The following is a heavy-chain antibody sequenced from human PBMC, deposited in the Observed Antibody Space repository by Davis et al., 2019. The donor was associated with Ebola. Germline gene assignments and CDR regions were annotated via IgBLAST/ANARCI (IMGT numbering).Heavy chain of an antibody. Sequence: SETLSLTCTVSGCSISSYYWSWIRQPPGKGMEWIGYIYYSGSTNYHPSLKSRVTISVDTSKNQFSLKLSSVTAADTAVYYCARMGYYDFWSGAILHYYYGMDVWGQGTTVTVSS. CDR1: GCSISSYY. D-gene: IGHD3-3*01. CDR3: ARMGYYDFWSGAILHYYYGMDV. V-gene: IGHV4-59*08. CDR2: IYYSGST. J-gene: IGHJ6*02.